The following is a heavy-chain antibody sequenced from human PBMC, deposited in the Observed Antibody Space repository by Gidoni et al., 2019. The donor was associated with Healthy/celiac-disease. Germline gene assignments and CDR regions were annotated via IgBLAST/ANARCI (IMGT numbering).Heavy chain of an antibody. D-gene: IGHD3-22*01. Sequence: QVQLVQSGAEVKKPGSSVKVSCKASGGTFSSYTISWVRQAPGQGLEWMGRIIPIRGIANYAQKFQGRVTITADKSTSTAYMELSSLRSEDTAVYYCASGGSYDSSGYYYSYFDYWGQGTLVTVSS. V-gene: IGHV1-69*02. J-gene: IGHJ4*02. CDR1: GGTFSSYT. CDR3: ASGGSYDSSGYYYSYFDY. CDR2: IIPIRGIA.